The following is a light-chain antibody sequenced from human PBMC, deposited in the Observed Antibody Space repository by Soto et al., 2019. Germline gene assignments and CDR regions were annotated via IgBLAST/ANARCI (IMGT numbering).Light chain of an antibody. J-gene: IGKJ4*01. CDR1: QRVRNN. CDR3: QQYNRCPVT. Sequence: EIVMTQSPATLSVAPGERATLSCRASQRVRNNLAWYQQKPGQAPILIIYGASTRAAGIPDTFGGSGSGTEFTLIISSLQSEDFVVYYCQQYNRCPVTFGGGTKVEMK. CDR2: GAS. V-gene: IGKV3-15*01.